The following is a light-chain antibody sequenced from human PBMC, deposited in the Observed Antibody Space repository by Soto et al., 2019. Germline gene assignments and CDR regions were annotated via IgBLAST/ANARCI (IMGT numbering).Light chain of an antibody. CDR1: KWGSKY. CDR3: QAWDNSVV. Sequence: SSELTQPPSVSVSPGQTATMTCSGDKWGSKYVCWYQQKPGQSPVLVIYDDSKRPSGIPERFSGSNSGNTATLTISGTQAMDEADYYCQAWDNSVVFGGGTKLTVL. CDR2: DDS. V-gene: IGLV3-1*01. J-gene: IGLJ2*01.